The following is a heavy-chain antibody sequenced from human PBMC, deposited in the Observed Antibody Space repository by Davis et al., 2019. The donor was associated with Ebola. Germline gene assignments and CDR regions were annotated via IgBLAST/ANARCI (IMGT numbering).Heavy chain of an antibody. Sequence: GESLKISCAASGFTSSDRYMSWIRQAPGKGLEWISYISSSTYTKYADSVKGRFTISRDNAKNSLHLQINSLRAEDTALYYCAREARYCSGGSCYRHYYFDYWGQGTLVTVSS. D-gene: IGHD2-15*01. J-gene: IGHJ4*02. CDR3: AREARYCSGGSCYRHYYFDY. CDR2: ISSSTYT. V-gene: IGHV3-11*06. CDR1: GFTSSDRY.